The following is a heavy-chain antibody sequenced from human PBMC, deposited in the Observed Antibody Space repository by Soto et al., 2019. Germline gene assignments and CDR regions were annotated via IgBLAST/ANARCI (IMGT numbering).Heavy chain of an antibody. V-gene: IGHV4-31*03. CDR3: ARSDTAMDELDY. CDR2: IYYSGST. J-gene: IGHJ4*02. CDR1: GGSISSGGYY. D-gene: IGHD5-18*01. Sequence: SETLSLTCTVSGGSISSGGYYWSWIRQHPGKGLEWIGYIYYSGSTYYNPSLKSRVTISVDTSKNQFSLKLSSVTAADTAVYYCARSDTAMDELDYWGQGTLVTVSS.